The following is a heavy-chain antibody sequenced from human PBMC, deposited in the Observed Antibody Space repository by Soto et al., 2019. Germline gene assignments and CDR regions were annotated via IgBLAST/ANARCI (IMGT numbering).Heavy chain of an antibody. CDR2: ISYDGSNK. Sequence: SLRLSCAASGFTFSSYGMHWVRQAPGKGLEWVAVISYDGSNKYYADSVKGRFTISRDNSKNTLYLQMNSLRAADTAVYYCASSSGLYYDSSPHYWGQGTLVTVSS. CDR3: ASSSGLYYDSSPHY. D-gene: IGHD3-22*01. V-gene: IGHV3-30*03. CDR1: GFTFSSYG. J-gene: IGHJ4*02.